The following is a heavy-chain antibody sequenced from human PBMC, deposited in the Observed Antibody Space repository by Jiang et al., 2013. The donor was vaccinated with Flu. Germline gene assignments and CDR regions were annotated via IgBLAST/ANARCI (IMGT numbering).Heavy chain of an antibody. CDR2: ISHDGRNR. CDR1: GFIFNKYG. CDR3: TTGHGVSPI. Sequence: SGFIFNKYGMHWVRQAPGKGLEWVAVISHDGRNRHMADSVKGRFTISRDNSKDTLYLQIHTLRAEDTAVYYCTTGHGVSPIWGQGTMVTVSS. V-gene: IGHV3-33*05. D-gene: IGHD2-8*01. J-gene: IGHJ3*02.